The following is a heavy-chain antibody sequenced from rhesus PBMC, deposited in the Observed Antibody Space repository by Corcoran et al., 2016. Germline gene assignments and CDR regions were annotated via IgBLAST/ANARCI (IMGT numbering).Heavy chain of an antibody. J-gene: IGHJ4*01. D-gene: IGHD3-34*01. Sequence: QLQLQDSGPGLVKPSETLSLTCAVSGGSISGYYWSWIRQPPGKGLVWIGNIDGNISGTTYNPALKSRVTISKDTSKNKFSLKLRSVTAAGTAVYYCARLGNWGDYYRDWGQGVLVTVSS. CDR3: ARLGNWGDYYRD. CDR1: GGSISGYY. CDR2: IDGNISGT. V-gene: IGHV4-81*01.